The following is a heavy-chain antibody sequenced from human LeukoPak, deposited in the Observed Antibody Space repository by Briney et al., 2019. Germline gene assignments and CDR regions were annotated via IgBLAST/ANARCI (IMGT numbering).Heavy chain of an antibody. CDR2: MYISGST. V-gene: IGHV4-4*07. J-gene: IGHJ4*02. Sequence: SSETLSLTCTVSGVSVTNYYWAWIRQPVGKGLECIGRMYISGSTNYNPSLKSRVTISIDKTKNQFSLKLRSVTAADTAVYYCARDYLVGAPLDSCGQGTLVTVSP. CDR3: ARDYLVGAPLDS. CDR1: GVSVTNYY. D-gene: IGHD1-26*01.